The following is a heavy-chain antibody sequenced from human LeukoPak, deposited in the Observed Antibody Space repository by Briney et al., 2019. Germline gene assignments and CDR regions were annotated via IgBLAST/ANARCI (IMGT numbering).Heavy chain of an antibody. CDR3: ARDGEVGATDNY. V-gene: IGHV3-21*01. D-gene: IGHD1-26*01. CDR2: ISSSSTYI. J-gene: IGHJ4*02. Sequence: GGSLRLSCAASGFTFSSYSMNWVRQAPGKGLEWVSSISSSSTYIYYADSVKGRFTISRDNAENSLYLQMNSLRAEDTAVYYCARDGEVGATDNYWGQGTLVTVSS. CDR1: GFTFSSYS.